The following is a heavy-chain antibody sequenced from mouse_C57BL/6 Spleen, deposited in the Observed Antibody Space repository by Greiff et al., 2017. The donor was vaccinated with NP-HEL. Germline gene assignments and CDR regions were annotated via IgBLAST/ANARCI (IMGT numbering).Heavy chain of an antibody. CDR3: ARLNPYGSSPFFDY. J-gene: IGHJ2*01. CDR2: IYPGSGST. CDR1: GYTFTSYW. Sequence: QVQLQQPGAELVKPGASVKMSCKASGYTFTSYWVTWVKQRPGQGLEWIGDIYPGSGSTNYNEKFKNKATLTVVTSSSTAYMQLSSLTSEDSAVYYCARLNPYGSSPFFDYWGQGTTLTVSS. V-gene: IGHV1-55*01. D-gene: IGHD1-1*01.